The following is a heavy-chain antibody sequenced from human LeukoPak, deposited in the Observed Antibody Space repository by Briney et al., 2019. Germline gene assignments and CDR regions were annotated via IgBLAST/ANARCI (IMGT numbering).Heavy chain of an antibody. Sequence: SETLPLTCTVSGGSISSGPYYWGWIRQPPGKGLEWIGSIYYSGSTYYNPSLKSRVTISIDTSKNQFSLKLSSVTAADTAVYYCARPVSSGWFNFDYWGQGTLVTVSS. CDR1: GGSISSGPYY. D-gene: IGHD6-19*01. CDR3: ARPVSSGWFNFDY. CDR2: IYYSGST. V-gene: IGHV4-39*01. J-gene: IGHJ4*02.